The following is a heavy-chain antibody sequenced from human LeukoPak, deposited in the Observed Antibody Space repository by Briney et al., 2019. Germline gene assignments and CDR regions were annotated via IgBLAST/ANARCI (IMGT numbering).Heavy chain of an antibody. D-gene: IGHD6-13*01. CDR3: VRGLDSSSYVDS. J-gene: IGHJ4*02. CDR1: GYSISSGYY. CDR2: IYHSGST. Sequence: SETLSLTCTVSGYSISSGYYWGWIRQPPGKGLEWIGSIYHSGSTYYNPSLKSRVTISVDTSKNQFSLKLSSVTAADTAVYYCVRGLDSSSYVDSWGQGTLVTVSS. V-gene: IGHV4-38-2*02.